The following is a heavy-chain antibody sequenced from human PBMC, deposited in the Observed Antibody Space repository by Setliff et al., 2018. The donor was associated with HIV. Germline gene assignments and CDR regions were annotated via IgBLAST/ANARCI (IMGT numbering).Heavy chain of an antibody. CDR2: IYYSGNP. Sequence: SETLSLTCTVSGGSISSGYYYWSWIRQHPGKGLEWIGYIYYSGNPFYNPSLRSRVAISLDTSKNQFSLKLSSVTAADTAVYYCARGFDYAQRPPLYYFDYWGQGTLVTVSS. V-gene: IGHV4-31*02. J-gene: IGHJ4*02. CDR1: GGSISSGYYY. CDR3: ARGFDYAQRPPLYYFDY. D-gene: IGHD2-2*01.